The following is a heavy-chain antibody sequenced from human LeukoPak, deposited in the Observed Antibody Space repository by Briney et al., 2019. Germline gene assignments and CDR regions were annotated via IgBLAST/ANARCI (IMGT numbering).Heavy chain of an antibody. J-gene: IGHJ2*01. D-gene: IGHD3-22*01. CDR2: IYTSGST. V-gene: IGHV4-61*02. Sequence: SETLSLTCTVSGGSISSGSNYWSWIRQPAGMGLEWIVRIYTSGSTNYNPSLKRRVTISVDTSKNQFSLKLSSVTAADTAVYYCARGGRGVQYYYDSTGHFDLWGRGTLVTVSS. CDR1: GGSISSGSNY. CDR3: ARGGRGVQYYYDSTGHFDL.